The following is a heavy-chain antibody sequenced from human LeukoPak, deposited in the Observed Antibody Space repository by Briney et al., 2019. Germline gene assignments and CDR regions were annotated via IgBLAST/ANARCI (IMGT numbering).Heavy chain of an antibody. CDR3: VRHAASGGSGVDH. V-gene: IGHV3-73*01. J-gene: IGHJ4*02. Sequence: GGSLRLSCAASGFTFSGSAMHWVRQASGKGLEWVGRIRSKTNNYATAYAASVKDRFTISRDDSTNTAYLQMNSLKTEDTAVYYCVRHAASGGSGVDHWGQGTLVTVPS. CDR2: IRSKTNNYAT. D-gene: IGHD3-10*01. CDR1: GFTFSGSA.